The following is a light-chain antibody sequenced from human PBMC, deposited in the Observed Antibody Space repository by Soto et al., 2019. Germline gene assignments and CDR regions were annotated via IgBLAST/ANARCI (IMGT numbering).Light chain of an antibody. Sequence: DIQMTQSPSSLSASLGDRVTLSCQASQDINDHFNWYQPKTGRAPHILIYDASSLQSGVRSRLSGSGSGTDFTLTISSLQPEEFATYYCQQYDNLPTFGGGTKVDIK. J-gene: IGKJ4*01. V-gene: IGKV1-33*01. CDR3: QQYDNLPT. CDR1: QDINDH. CDR2: DAS.